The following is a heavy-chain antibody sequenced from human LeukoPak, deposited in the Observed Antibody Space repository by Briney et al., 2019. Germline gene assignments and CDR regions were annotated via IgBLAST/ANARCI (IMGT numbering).Heavy chain of an antibody. J-gene: IGHJ5*02. D-gene: IGHD3-22*01. Sequence: SETLSLTCTVSGGSISSSSYYWGWIRQPPGKGLEWIGSIYYSGSTYYNPSLKSRVTISVDTSKNQFSLKLSSVTAADTAVYYCARDPAYYYDSSGYGHHWGQGTLVTVSS. CDR2: IYYSGST. CDR1: GGSISSSSYY. CDR3: ARDPAYYYDSSGYGHH. V-gene: IGHV4-39*07.